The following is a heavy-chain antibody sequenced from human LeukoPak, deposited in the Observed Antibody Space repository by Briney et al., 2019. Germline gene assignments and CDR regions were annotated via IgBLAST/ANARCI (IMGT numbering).Heavy chain of an antibody. Sequence: PSETLSLTCTVSGASISAYYWSWIRQPAGKGLEWIGCIFASGTTNYNPSLESRVTMSVDTSKNQFSRKLSLVTAADTAVYYCLQDGPLRSDYWGQGTLVTVSS. J-gene: IGHJ4*02. CDR3: LQDGPLRSDY. D-gene: IGHD5-24*01. CDR2: IFASGTT. V-gene: IGHV4-4*07. CDR1: GASISAYY.